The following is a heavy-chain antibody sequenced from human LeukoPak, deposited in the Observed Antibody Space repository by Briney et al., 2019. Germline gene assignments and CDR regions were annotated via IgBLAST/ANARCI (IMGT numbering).Heavy chain of an antibody. CDR1: GFTFRSFA. Sequence: GGSLRLSCAASGFTFRSFAMTWVRQAPGKGLEWVSSISGSAGSTYDADSVKGRFLISRDNSQDTLYLHMNSLRAEDTAVYFCAKQPAKWQRFGTGYFGSWGQGTLVTVSS. CDR3: AKQPAKWQRFGTGYFGS. V-gene: IGHV3-23*01. J-gene: IGHJ4*02. D-gene: IGHD5-12*01. CDR2: ISGSAGST.